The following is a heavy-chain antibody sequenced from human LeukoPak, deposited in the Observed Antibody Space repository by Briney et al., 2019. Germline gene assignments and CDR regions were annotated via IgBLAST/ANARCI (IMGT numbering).Heavy chain of an antibody. D-gene: IGHD1-26*01. CDR1: GFTFSSYA. Sequence: PGGSLRLSCAASGFTFSSYAMSWVRQAPGKGRERVSAISGSGGSTYYADSVKGRFTISRDNSKNTLYLQTNSLRAEDTAVYYCAKGLDGSYYTFFDYWGQGTLVTVSS. J-gene: IGHJ4*02. CDR3: AKGLDGSYYTFFDY. CDR2: ISGSGGST. V-gene: IGHV3-23*01.